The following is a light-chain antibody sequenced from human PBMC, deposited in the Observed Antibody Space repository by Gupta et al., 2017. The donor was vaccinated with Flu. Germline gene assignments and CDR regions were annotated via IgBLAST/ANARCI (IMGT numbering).Light chain of an antibody. Sequence: EVIITQSPATLSVSPGERVTLACRASESVSSKLAWYQQKPGQVPRLLVYAASTRATGIAARFSGSGSGTEFTLTISSLQSEDFAVYFCQQYFSWPYTFGQGTSLEIK. J-gene: IGKJ2*01. CDR1: ESVSSK. CDR2: AAS. CDR3: QQYFSWPYT. V-gene: IGKV3-15*01.